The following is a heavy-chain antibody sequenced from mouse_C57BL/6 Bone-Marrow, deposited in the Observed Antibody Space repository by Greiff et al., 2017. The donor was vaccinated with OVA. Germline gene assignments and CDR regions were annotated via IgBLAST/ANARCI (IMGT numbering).Heavy chain of an antibody. V-gene: IGHV14-4*01. CDR1: GFNIKEDY. D-gene: IGHD4-1*01. J-gene: IGHJ2*01. CDR2: IDPENGDT. Sequence: VQLQQSGAELVRPGASVKVSCTASGFNIKEDYMHWVKQRPEQGLEWIGWIDPENGDTEYASKFQGKATITADTSSNTAYLQLSSLTSEDTAVYYCTLLGYFDYWGQGTTLTVSS. CDR3: TLLGYFDY.